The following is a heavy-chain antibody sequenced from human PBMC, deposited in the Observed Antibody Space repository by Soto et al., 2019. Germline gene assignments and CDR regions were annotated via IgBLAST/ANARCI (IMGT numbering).Heavy chain of an antibody. J-gene: IGHJ4*02. CDR2: ISGSGGST. CDR3: AKDQDDVAVAGMYYFEY. Sequence: VGSLRLSCASSVFTFSSYAMSCVRHSPGKGLEWVSAISGSGGSTYYADSVKGRFTISRDNSKNTLYLQMNSLRAEDTAVYYCAKDQDDVAVAGMYYFEYWGQGTLVIVSS. V-gene: IGHV3-23*01. CDR1: VFTFSSYA. D-gene: IGHD6-19*01.